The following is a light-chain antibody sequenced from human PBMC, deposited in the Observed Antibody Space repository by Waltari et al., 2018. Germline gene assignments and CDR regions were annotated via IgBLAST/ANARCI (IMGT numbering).Light chain of an antibody. V-gene: IGKV3-20*01. CDR2: GAS. Sequence: EIVLTQSPGTLSFSPGDRAILSCRASQSLSKYLAWYQQKPGQAPRLLIFGASSRATGIPDRFSGSGSGTDLSLTISRVEPEDFAVYYCQQYVSLPATFGQGTKVEIE. CDR3: QQYVSLPAT. CDR1: QSLSKY. J-gene: IGKJ1*01.